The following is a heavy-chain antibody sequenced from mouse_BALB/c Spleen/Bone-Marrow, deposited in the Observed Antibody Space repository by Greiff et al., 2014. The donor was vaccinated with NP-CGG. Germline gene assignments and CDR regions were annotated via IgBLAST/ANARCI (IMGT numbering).Heavy chain of an antibody. CDR3: AKKDYGSSSFDY. Sequence: EVQLQQSGPELEKPGASVKISCKASGYSFTDSNMNWVKQSNGKNLEWIGNIDPYYGGTSYSQKFKGKATLTVDKSSSTAYMQLRSRTSEDSAVYYCAKKDYGSSSFDYWGQGTTLTVSS. D-gene: IGHD1-1*01. J-gene: IGHJ2*01. CDR1: GYSFTDSN. V-gene: IGHV1-39*01. CDR2: IDPYYGGT.